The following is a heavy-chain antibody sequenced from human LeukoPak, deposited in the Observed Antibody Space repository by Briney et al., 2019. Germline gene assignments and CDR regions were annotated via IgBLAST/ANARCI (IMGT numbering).Heavy chain of an antibody. Sequence: PGGSLRLSCAASGFTFSSYWMSWVRQAPGKGLEWVANIKQDGSEKYYVDSVKGRFTISRDNAKNSLYLQMNSLRAEDTAVYYCAIDCSSTSCYQPFDYWGQGTLVTVSS. CDR2: IKQDGSEK. CDR1: GFTFSSYW. D-gene: IGHD2-2*01. CDR3: AIDCSSTSCYQPFDY. V-gene: IGHV3-7*01. J-gene: IGHJ4*02.